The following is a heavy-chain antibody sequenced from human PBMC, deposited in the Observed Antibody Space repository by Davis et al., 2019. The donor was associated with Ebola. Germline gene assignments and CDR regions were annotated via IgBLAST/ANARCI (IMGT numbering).Heavy chain of an antibody. J-gene: IGHJ4*02. CDR1: GFTFNNYW. CDR3: ARVMVQGGGPLFDY. V-gene: IGHV3-7*01. Sequence: GESLKISCAASGFTFNNYWMSWVRQAPGKGLQWVANIKQDGSERSYVDSVKGRFTISRDNSKNSLYLHMNSLRAEDTAVYYCARVMVQGGGPLFDYWGQGALVTVSS. D-gene: IGHD3-10*01. CDR2: IKQDGSER.